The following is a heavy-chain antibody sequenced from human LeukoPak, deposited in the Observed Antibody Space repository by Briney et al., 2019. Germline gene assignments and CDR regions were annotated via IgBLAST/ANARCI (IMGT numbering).Heavy chain of an antibody. CDR3: ARADMATVFDF. D-gene: IGHD5-24*01. CDR1: GGSISSGADY. J-gene: IGHJ4*02. CDR2: ISYSGST. Sequence: SQTLSLTCTVSGGSISSGADYWSWIRQHPGKGLEWIGYISYSGSTYYNPSLKTRLTISVDTSKNQFSLKLDSVTAADTAFYYCARADMATVFDFWGRVTLVTVSS. V-gene: IGHV4-31*03.